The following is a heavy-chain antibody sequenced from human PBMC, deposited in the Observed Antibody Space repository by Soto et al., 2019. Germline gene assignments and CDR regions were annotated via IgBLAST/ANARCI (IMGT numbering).Heavy chain of an antibody. V-gene: IGHV3-23*01. CDR2: ISGSGGST. CDR3: AKSDSYLWFGEFFSGYYYYYYMDV. D-gene: IGHD3-10*01. Sequence: PGGSLRLSCAASGFTFSSYAMSWVRQAPGKGLEWVSAISGSGGSTYYADSVKGRFTISRDNSKNTLYLQMNSLRAEDTAVYYCAKSDSYLWFGEFFSGYYYYYYMDVWGKGTTVTVSS. CDR1: GFTFSSYA. J-gene: IGHJ6*03.